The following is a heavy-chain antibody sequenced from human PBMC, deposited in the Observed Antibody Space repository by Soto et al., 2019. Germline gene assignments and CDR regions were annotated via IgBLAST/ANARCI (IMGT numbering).Heavy chain of an antibody. CDR2: ISGSGVST. CDR1: GFTFSSYA. V-gene: IGHV3-23*01. J-gene: IGHJ4*02. CDR3: AKDHRQPTTVQGHVDY. D-gene: IGHD4-4*01. Sequence: GGSLRLSCAASGFTFSSYAMSWVRQAPGKGLEWVSAISGSGVSTYYADSVKGRFTISRDTSKNTLYLQMNSLRAEDTAVYYGAKDHRQPTTVQGHVDYWGQGTLVTVSS.